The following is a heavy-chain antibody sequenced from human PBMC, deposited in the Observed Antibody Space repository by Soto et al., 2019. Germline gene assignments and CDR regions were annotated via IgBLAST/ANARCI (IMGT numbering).Heavy chain of an antibody. D-gene: IGHD2-2*01. CDR2: ITGSTGTT. CDR3: ANDTSSSPYYIDV. V-gene: IGHV3-23*01. CDR1: GVTFSNFA. Sequence: ELQVLESGGGSVQPGGSLRLSCAASGVTFSNFAMSWGRHAPGKGLEWVSEITGSTGTTYYADYVRGRFIISRDNSQNTLHLQMNILRPEDTAVYYCANDTSSSPYYIDVWGKGTTVTVSS. J-gene: IGHJ6*03.